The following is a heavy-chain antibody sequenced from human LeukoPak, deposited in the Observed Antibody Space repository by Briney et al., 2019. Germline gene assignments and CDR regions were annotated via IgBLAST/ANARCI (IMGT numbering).Heavy chain of an antibody. CDR1: GGSISSYY. Sequence: SETLSLTCTVSGGSISSYYWSWIRQPDGKGLEWIGRVYTSGSTNYNPSLKSRVTMSVDTSKNQFSLKQSSVTAADTAVYYCARDHDYGDYPDYWGQGTLVTVSS. J-gene: IGHJ4*02. D-gene: IGHD4-17*01. CDR2: VYTSGST. CDR3: ARDHDYGDYPDY. V-gene: IGHV4-4*07.